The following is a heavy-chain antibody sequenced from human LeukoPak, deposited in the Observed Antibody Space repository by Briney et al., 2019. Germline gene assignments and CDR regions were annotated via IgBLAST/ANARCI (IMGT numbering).Heavy chain of an antibody. Sequence: GGSLRLSCAASGFTVSSNSMSWVRQAPGKGLEWVSIIYSGGSTYNTDSVKGRFTISRDNSKNTLYLQMNSLRAEDTAVYYCAREGTVRGQGTLVTVSS. CDR3: AREGTV. J-gene: IGHJ4*02. V-gene: IGHV3-66*01. CDR1: GFTVSSNS. CDR2: IYSGGST. D-gene: IGHD4-11*01.